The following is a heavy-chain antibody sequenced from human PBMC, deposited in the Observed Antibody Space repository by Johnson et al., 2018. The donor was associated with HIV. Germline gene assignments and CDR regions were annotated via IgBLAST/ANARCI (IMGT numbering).Heavy chain of an antibody. CDR1: GFTVSSNY. D-gene: IGHD2-15*01. CDR2: IYSGGRT. Sequence: MLLVESGGGLIQPGGSLRLSCAASGFTVSSNYMSWVRQAPGKGLEWVSLIYSGGRTYYADSVKGRFTISRDNSKNTLYLQMNSLRAEDTAVYYCARDDGGGGDAFDIWGQGTMVTVSS. J-gene: IGHJ3*02. CDR3: ARDDGGGGDAFDI. V-gene: IGHV3-66*03.